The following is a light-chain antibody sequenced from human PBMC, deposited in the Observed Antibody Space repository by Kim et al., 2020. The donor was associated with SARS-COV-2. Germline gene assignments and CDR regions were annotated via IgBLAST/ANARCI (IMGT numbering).Light chain of an antibody. CDR2: DAS. Sequence: ASVGDRVTTTCRASQSITNYLAWYRQRPGKAPELLIYDASSLQSGVPSRFTGSGSGTEFTLTISSLQPDDFATYYCQQYNTYPLTFGGGTKVDIK. CDR1: QSITNY. CDR3: QQYNTYPLT. V-gene: IGKV1-5*01. J-gene: IGKJ4*01.